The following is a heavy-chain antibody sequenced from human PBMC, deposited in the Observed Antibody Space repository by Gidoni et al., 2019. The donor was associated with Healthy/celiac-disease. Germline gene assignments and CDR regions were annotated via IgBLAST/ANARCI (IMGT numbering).Heavy chain of an antibody. CDR2: ISGSGGST. D-gene: IGHD3-22*01. Sequence: EVQLLESGGGLVQPGGSLRLSCADSGLTFSSQAMSWVRQAPGQGVECVSAISGSGGSTYYADSVKGRFTISRDNSKNTLYLQMNSLRAEDTAVYYCAKGDITMIVVVISYFDYWGQGTLVTVSS. J-gene: IGHJ4*02. CDR1: GLTFSSQA. CDR3: AKGDITMIVVVISYFDY. V-gene: IGHV3-23*01.